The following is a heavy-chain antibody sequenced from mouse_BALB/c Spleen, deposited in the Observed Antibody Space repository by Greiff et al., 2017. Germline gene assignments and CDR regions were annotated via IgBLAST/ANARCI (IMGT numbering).Heavy chain of an antibody. CDR2: IWSGGST. V-gene: IGHV2-2*02. CDR3: ARENRYDRAWFAY. J-gene: IGHJ3*01. Sequence: VMLVESGPGLVQPSQSLSITCTVSGFSLTSYGVHWVRQSPGKGLEWLGVIWSGGSTDYNAAFISRLSISKDNSKSQVFFKMNSLQANDTAIYYCARENRYDRAWFAYWGQGTLVTVSA. CDR1: GFSLTSYG. D-gene: IGHD2-14*01.